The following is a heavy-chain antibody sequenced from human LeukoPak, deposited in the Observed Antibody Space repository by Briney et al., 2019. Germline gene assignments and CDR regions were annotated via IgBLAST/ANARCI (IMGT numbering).Heavy chain of an antibody. Sequence: ASVKVSCKASGYTFTGYYMHWVRQAPGQGLEWMGWINPNSGGTNYAQKFQGRVTMTRDTSISTAYMELSRLRSDDTAVYYCARDPPLLVGATNEFDYWGQGTLVTVSS. CDR3: ARDPPLLVGATNEFDY. J-gene: IGHJ4*02. CDR1: GYTFTGYY. D-gene: IGHD1-26*01. CDR2: INPNSGGT. V-gene: IGHV1-2*02.